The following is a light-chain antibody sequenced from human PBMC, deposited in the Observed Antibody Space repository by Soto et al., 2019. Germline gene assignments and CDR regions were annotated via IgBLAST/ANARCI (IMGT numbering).Light chain of an antibody. J-gene: IGKJ1*01. CDR3: QQYNSYST. CDR1: QSISSW. V-gene: IGKV1-5*03. Sequence: DIQMTQSPSTLSASVGDRFTITCRASQSISSWLAWYQQKPGKSPKLLIYKSSSLESGFPSRFSGSGSGTEFTLTISSLQPDDFATYYCQQYNSYSTVGQVTKVEIK. CDR2: KSS.